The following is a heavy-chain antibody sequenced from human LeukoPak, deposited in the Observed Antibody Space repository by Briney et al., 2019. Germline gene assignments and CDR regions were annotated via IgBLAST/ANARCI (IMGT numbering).Heavy chain of an antibody. CDR3: AKRWFGELGVDWFDP. V-gene: IGHV3-23*01. D-gene: IGHD3-10*01. Sequence: GGSLRLSCAASGFTFSSHAMSWVRQAPGKGLEWVSTINGDGANTYYADSVKGRFTISRDNSKNTLYLQMNRLRAEETAVYYCAKRWFGELGVDWFDPWGQGTLVSVIS. J-gene: IGHJ5*02. CDR2: INGDGANT. CDR1: GFTFSSHA.